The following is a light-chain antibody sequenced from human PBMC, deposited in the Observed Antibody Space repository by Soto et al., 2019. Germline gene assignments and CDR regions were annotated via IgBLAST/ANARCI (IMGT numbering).Light chain of an antibody. CDR3: SSFAGNNNVV. J-gene: IGLJ2*01. V-gene: IGLV2-8*01. Sequence: QSALTQPPSASGSPGQSVTISCTGTSSDVGGYNYVSWYQQHPGKAPKLMISEVSKRPSGVPDRFSGSKSGNTASLTVSWLQAEDEADYDCSSFAGNNNVVFGGGTKLTVL. CDR2: EVS. CDR1: SSDVGGYNY.